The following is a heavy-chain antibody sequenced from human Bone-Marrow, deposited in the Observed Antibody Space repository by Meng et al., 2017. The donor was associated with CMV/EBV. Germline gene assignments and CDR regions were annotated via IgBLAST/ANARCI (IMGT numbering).Heavy chain of an antibody. CDR2: ISSSSSYI. D-gene: IGHD3-22*01. J-gene: IGHJ4*02. V-gene: IGHV3-21*01. CDR1: GFTVSSNY. Sequence: GGSLRLSCAASGFTVSSNYMSWVRQAPGKGLEWVSSISSSSSYIYYADSVKGRFTISRDNAKNSLYLQMNSLRAEDTAVYYCARVNQSSGYYYCDYWGQGTLVTVSS. CDR3: ARVNQSSGYYYCDY.